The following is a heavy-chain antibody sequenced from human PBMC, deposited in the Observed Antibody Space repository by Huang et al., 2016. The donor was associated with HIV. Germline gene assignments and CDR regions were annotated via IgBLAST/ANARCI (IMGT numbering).Heavy chain of an antibody. J-gene: IGHJ6*03. D-gene: IGHD1-20*01. V-gene: IGHV4-39*01. CDR3: ATNNWNDSYYYFMDV. CDR1: GGSISSSGYY. CDR2: IYHSGST. Sequence: QLQLQESGPGLVKPSETLSLTCTVSGGSISSSGYYWGWIRQPPGKGLEWIGSIYHSGSTYYNPSLRSRVTIFIDTSKIQFSLKLKSVTPADTAVYYCATNNWNDSYYYFMDVWGKGTTVTVS.